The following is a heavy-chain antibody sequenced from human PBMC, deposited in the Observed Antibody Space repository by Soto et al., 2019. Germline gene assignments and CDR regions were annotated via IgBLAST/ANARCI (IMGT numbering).Heavy chain of an antibody. D-gene: IGHD2-15*01. Sequence: SETLSLTCTVSGGSISSSSYYWSWIRQPPGKGLEWIGYIYYSGSTNYNPSLKSRVTISVDTSKNQFSLKLSSVTAADTAVYYCARDSPYCSGGSCYSVYFDYWGQGTLVTVSS. CDR2: IYYSGST. CDR1: GGSISSSSYY. CDR3: ARDSPYCSGGSCYSVYFDY. V-gene: IGHV4-61*01. J-gene: IGHJ4*02.